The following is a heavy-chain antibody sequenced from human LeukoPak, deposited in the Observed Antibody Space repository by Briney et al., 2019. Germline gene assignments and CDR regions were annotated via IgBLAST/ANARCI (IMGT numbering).Heavy chain of an antibody. CDR2: ISAYNGNT. CDR1: GYTFTSYG. Sequence: ASVKVSCKASGYTFTSYGISWVRQAPEQGLEWMGWISAYNGNTNYAQKLQGRVTMTTDTSTSTAYMELRSLRSDDTAVYYCAREGSRSGSYYIDYWGQGTLVTVSS. J-gene: IGHJ4*02. CDR3: AREGSRSGSYYIDY. V-gene: IGHV1-18*01. D-gene: IGHD1-26*01.